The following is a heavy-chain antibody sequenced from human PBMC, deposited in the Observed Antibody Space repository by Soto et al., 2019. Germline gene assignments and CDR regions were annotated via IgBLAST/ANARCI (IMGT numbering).Heavy chain of an antibody. V-gene: IGHV3-23*01. CDR2: ISGSGGST. D-gene: IGHD6-13*01. Sequence: EVQLLESGGGLVQPGGSLRLSCAASGFTFSSYAMSWVRQAPGKGLEWVSAISGSGGSTYYADSVKGRFTISRDNSKNTLYLQMNSLRAEDTAVYYCATDRRSSSSPFDYWGQGTLVTVSS. J-gene: IGHJ4*02. CDR1: GFTFSSYA. CDR3: ATDRRSSSSPFDY.